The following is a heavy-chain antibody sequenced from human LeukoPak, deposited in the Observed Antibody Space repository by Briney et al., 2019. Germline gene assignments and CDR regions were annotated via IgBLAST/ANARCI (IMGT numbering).Heavy chain of an antibody. V-gene: IGHV4-59*01. CDR2: IYYSGST. Sequence: SETLSLXCTVSGGSSSNYYWSWVRQPPGKGLESIGYIYYSGSTKYNPSLKSRVTISIDTSKNQFSLKLSSVTAADTAVYYCARDRGIGDYYHYYFDYWGQGTLVTVSS. CDR1: GGSSSNYY. CDR3: ARDRGIGDYYHYYFDY. J-gene: IGHJ4*02. D-gene: IGHD4-17*01.